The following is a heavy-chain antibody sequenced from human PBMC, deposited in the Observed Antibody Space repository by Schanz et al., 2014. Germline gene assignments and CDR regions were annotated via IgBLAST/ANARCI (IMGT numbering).Heavy chain of an antibody. CDR2: ISGTNTYT. J-gene: IGHJ4*01. V-gene: IGHV3-11*05. CDR3: AREQIMAAAGLVDY. Sequence: VQLVESGGGLVKPGGSLRLSCAASGFTFSDYYMSWIRQAPGKWLEWVSYISGTNTYTNYAGSVKGRFAISRDNAKNSLYLQMNSLRAEDTAVYYGAREQIMAAAGLVDYWGHGTLVTVSS. D-gene: IGHD6-13*01. CDR1: GFTFSDYY.